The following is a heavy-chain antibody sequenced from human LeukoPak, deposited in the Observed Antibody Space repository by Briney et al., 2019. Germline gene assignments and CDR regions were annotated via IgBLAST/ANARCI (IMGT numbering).Heavy chain of an antibody. J-gene: IGHJ3*02. Sequence: ASVTVSCKVSGYTLTELSMHWVRQAPGKGREWMGGFDPEDGETIYAQKFQGRVTMTEDTSTDTAYMELSSLRSEDTAVYYCARHRGGSYYERSDAFDIWGQGTMVTVSS. CDR1: GYTLTELS. D-gene: IGHD1-26*01. V-gene: IGHV1-24*01. CDR2: FDPEDGET. CDR3: ARHRGGSYYERSDAFDI.